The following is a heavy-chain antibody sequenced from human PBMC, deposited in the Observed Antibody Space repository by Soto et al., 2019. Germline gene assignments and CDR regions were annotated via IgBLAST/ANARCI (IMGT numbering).Heavy chain of an antibody. J-gene: IGHJ6*02. Sequence: EVQLVESGGGLVQPGWSLRLSCAASGFTFDDYAMHWVRQAPGKGLEWVSGIGWNGGLIGYADSVKGRFTISRDNGKNSLYLQMNSLRAEDTALYYCAKDLGDSSGYYYRPSNYYGMDVWGQGTTVTVSS. CDR3: AKDLGDSSGYYYRPSNYYGMDV. V-gene: IGHV3-9*01. CDR1: GFTFDDYA. D-gene: IGHD3-22*01. CDR2: IGWNGGLI.